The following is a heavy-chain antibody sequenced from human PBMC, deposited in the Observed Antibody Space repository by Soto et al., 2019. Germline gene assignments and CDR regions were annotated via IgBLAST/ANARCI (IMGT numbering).Heavy chain of an antibody. CDR2: ISSTSYYI. CDR1: GFTFSTYT. D-gene: IGHD5-12*01. Sequence: EEQLVESGGGLVKPGGSLRLSCAASGFTFSTYTMNWVRQVPGTGLEWVSSISSTSYYIYYADSVKGRFTISRDNAKNSLYLQMNSLRVEDTAVYYCARDRAADGYNLAVDWGQGTLVTVSS. V-gene: IGHV3-21*01. J-gene: IGHJ4*02. CDR3: ARDRAADGYNLAVD.